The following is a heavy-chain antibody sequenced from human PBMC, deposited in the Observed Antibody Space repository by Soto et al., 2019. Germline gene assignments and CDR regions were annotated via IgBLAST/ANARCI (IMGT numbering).Heavy chain of an antibody. D-gene: IGHD2-2*01. J-gene: IGHJ6*02. Sequence: LSLTCAVSGYSISSGNYWAWIRQPPGRGLEWIGSLYHIGSAHYNTSLKSRVTISVDTSKNHFSLELSSVTAADTAIYYCRSSTSCYDESCVDVWGQGTMVTVSS. V-gene: IGHV4-38-2*01. CDR1: GYSISSGNY. CDR2: LYHIGSA. CDR3: RSSTSCYDESCVDV.